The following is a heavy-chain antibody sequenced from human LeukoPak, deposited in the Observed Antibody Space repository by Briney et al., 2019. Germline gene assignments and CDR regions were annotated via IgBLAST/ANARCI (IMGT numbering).Heavy chain of an antibody. CDR1: GFTFSSYW. J-gene: IGHJ3*02. D-gene: IGHD5-12*01. V-gene: IGHV3-21*01. CDR3: ARDQRYSGYDFAFDI. CDR2: ISSSSSYI. Sequence: PGGSLRLSCAASGFTFSSYWMSWVRQAPGKGLEWVSSISSSSSYIYYADSVKGRFTISRDNAKNSLYLQMNSLRAEDTAVYYCARDQRYSGYDFAFDIWGQGTMVTVSS.